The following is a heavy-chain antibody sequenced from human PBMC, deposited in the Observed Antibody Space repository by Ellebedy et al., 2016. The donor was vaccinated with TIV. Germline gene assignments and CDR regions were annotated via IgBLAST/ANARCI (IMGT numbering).Heavy chain of an antibody. Sequence: AASVKVSCKASGYTFIDYYVHWVRQAPGQGLEWMGWINPKSGVTKYAQRFQGRVTMTRDTSLSPVFMELSSLKSEDTAVYFCARELVDILTGNEVYGMDVWGRGTTVTVSS. CDR1: GYTFIDYY. CDR2: INPKSGVT. V-gene: IGHV1-2*02. D-gene: IGHD3-9*01. J-gene: IGHJ6*02. CDR3: ARELVDILTGNEVYGMDV.